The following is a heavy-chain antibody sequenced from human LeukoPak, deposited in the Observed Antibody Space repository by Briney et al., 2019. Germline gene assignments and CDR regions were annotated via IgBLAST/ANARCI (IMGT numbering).Heavy chain of an antibody. CDR1: GFTFSSYA. V-gene: IGHV3-30-3*01. J-gene: IGHJ4*02. CDR3: ARDLFYDSSGYPGDPDY. D-gene: IGHD3-22*01. CDR2: ISYDGSNK. Sequence: PGRSLRLSCAASGFTFSSYAMHWVRQAPGKGLEWVAVISYDGSNKYYADSVKGRFTISRDNSKNTLYLQMNSLRAEDTAVYYCARDLFYDSSGYPGDPDYWGQGTLVTVSS.